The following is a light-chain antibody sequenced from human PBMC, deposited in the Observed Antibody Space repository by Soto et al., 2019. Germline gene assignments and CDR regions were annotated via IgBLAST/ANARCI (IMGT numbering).Light chain of an antibody. Sequence: IHMTQYTYSVSASVGDRVTITCRASQDIGSWFAWYQQKPGKVPKLLIYAASILQSGVPSRFSGSGSGTDFTLTINNLQPEDFATYYCQQAKSFPVSFCQVTRLEIK. CDR3: QQAKSFPVS. CDR2: AAS. J-gene: IGKJ5*01. CDR1: QDIGSW. V-gene: IGKV1D-12*01.